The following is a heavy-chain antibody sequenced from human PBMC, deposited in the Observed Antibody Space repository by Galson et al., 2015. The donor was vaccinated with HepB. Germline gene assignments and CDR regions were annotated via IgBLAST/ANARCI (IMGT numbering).Heavy chain of an antibody. J-gene: IGHJ4*02. D-gene: IGHD7-27*01. V-gene: IGHV3-53*01. CDR3: ARSVRTLGIDY. Sequence: SLRLSCAASGVTVSSNYMNWVRQAPGKGPEWVSLIYSGDNTYCADSVKGRFTISRDNSKNTLYLQMNSLRAEDTAVYYCARSVRTLGIDYWGQGTLVTVSS. CDR1: GVTVSSNY. CDR2: IYSGDNT.